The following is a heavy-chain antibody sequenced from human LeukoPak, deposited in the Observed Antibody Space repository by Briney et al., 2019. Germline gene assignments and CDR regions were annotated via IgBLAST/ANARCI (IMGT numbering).Heavy chain of an antibody. Sequence: SETLSLTCTVSGGSITGYYWSWIRQPPGKGLDWVGYIFSSGSTNYNPSLKSRVTISLGTSKSQFSLKLISVTASDTAVYYCARLTKFLTTYYPTPWGQGTLVTVSS. CDR1: GGSITGYY. D-gene: IGHD2/OR15-2a*01. J-gene: IGHJ5*02. CDR3: ARLTKFLTTYYPTP. V-gene: IGHV4-59*08. CDR2: IFSSGST.